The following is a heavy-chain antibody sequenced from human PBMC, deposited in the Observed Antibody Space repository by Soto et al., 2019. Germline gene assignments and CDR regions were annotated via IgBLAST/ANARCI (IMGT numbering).Heavy chain of an antibody. CDR3: ARDAKWELLPNHEAFDI. CDR1: GFTFSSYS. Sequence: GGSLRLSCAASGFTFSSYSMNWVRQAPGKGLEWVSYISSSSSTIYYADSVKGRFTISRDNAKNSLYLQMNSLRDEDTAVYYCARDAKWELLPNHEAFDIWGQGTMVTVSS. D-gene: IGHD1-26*01. CDR2: ISSSSSTI. J-gene: IGHJ3*02. V-gene: IGHV3-48*02.